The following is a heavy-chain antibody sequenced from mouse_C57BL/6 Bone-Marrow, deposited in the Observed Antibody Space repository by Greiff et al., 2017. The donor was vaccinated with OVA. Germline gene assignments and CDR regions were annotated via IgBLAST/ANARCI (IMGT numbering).Heavy chain of an antibody. V-gene: IGHV1-64*01. CDR1: GYTFTSYW. D-gene: IGHD3-2*02. J-gene: IGHJ3*01. CDR2: IHPNSGST. CDR3: ARGGQLRLPWFAY. Sequence: QVQLQQPGAELVKPGASVKLSCKASGYTFTSYWMHWVKQRPGQGLEWIGMIHPNSGSTNYNEKSKSKATLTVDKSSSTAYMQLSSLTSEDSAVYYCARGGQLRLPWFAYWGQGTLVTVSA.